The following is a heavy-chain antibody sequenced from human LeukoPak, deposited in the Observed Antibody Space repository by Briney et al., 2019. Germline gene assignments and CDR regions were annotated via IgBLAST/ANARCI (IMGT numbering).Heavy chain of an antibody. CDR1: GFTFSSYE. D-gene: IGHD4-17*01. Sequence: PGGSLRLSCAASGFTFSSYEMNWVRQAPGKGLEWVSVIYSGGSTYYADSVKGRFTISRDNSKNTLYLQMNSLRAEDTAVYYCASFSAGYDYGDYFDYWGQGTLVTVSS. J-gene: IGHJ4*02. CDR2: IYSGGST. V-gene: IGHV3-66*01. CDR3: ASFSAGYDYGDYFDY.